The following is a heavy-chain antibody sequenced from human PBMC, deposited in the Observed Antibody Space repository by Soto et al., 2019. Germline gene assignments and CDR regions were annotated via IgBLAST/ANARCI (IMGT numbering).Heavy chain of an antibody. CDR3: ARDLSIMVRGAAYYFDY. CDR1: GGTFSSYA. D-gene: IGHD3-10*01. Sequence: QVQLVQSGAEVKKPGSSVKVSCKASGGTFSSYAISWVRQAPGQGLEWMGGIIPIFGTANYAQKFQGRVTITADESTSTAYMELSSLRSEDTAVYYCARDLSIMVRGAAYYFDYWGQGTLVTVSS. J-gene: IGHJ4*02. V-gene: IGHV1-69*01. CDR2: IIPIFGTA.